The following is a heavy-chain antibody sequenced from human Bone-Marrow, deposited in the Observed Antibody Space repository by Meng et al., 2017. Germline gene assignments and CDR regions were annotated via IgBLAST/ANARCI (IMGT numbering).Heavy chain of an antibody. CDR1: DFTFSGSD. D-gene: IGHD6-19*01. Sequence: LTCAASDFTFSGSDVHWVRQASGKGLEWVGRIPTKAKNYATAYAASVKGRFTISRDDSGNTAFLQMNSLKTEDTALYYCTIYRSGHIWGQGTMVNGSS. J-gene: IGHJ3*02. CDR2: IPTKAKNYAT. CDR3: TIYRSGHI. V-gene: IGHV3-73*01.